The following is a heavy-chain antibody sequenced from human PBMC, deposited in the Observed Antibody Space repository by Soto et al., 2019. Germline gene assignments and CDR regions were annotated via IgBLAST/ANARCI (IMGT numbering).Heavy chain of an antibody. CDR3: ARRPSGDYGVDY. Sequence: SETLSLTCTVSGGSISGYYWSWIRQPPGKGLEWIGSIYYSGSTYYNPSLKSRVTISVDTSKNQFSLKLSSVSVADTAVYYCARRPSGDYGVDYWGQGTLVTVSS. D-gene: IGHD2-21*02. J-gene: IGHJ4*02. CDR2: IYYSGST. V-gene: IGHV4-39*07. CDR1: GGSISGYY.